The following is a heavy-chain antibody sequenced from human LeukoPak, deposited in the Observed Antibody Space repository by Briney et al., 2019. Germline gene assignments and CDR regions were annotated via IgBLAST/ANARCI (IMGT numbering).Heavy chain of an antibody. Sequence: SETLSLTCAVSGYSISSGYYWGWIRQPPGKGLEWIGSIYHSGSTYYNPSLKSRVTISVDTSKNQFSLKLSSVTAADTAVYYCARDSLYGMDVWGQGTTVTVSS. J-gene: IGHJ6*02. D-gene: IGHD4-11*01. CDR3: ARDSLYGMDV. CDR2: IYHSGST. CDR1: GYSISSGYY. V-gene: IGHV4-38-2*02.